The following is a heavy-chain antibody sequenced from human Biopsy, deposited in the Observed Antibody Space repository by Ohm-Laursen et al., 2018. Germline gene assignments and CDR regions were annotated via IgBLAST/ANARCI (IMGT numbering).Heavy chain of an antibody. CDR1: GGSLSLSY. V-gene: IGHV4-59*01. Sequence: GTLSLTCYVSGGSLSLSYWSWIRQTPGKGLEWIGYIYYSGSTDYNPSLKSRVTISVDTSKNQFSLRLNSVTAADTAVYYCARATNSTGWPYYYFYGMDVWGQGTTVTVSS. CDR3: ARATNSTGWPYYYFYGMDV. CDR2: IYYSGST. J-gene: IGHJ6*02. D-gene: IGHD2/OR15-2a*01.